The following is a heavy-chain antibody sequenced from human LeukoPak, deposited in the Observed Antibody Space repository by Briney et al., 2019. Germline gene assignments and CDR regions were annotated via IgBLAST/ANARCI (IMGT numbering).Heavy chain of an antibody. CDR1: GFTFSSYA. J-gene: IGHJ4*02. CDR2: ISGGGGST. CDR3: ARLTGWSAIDY. V-gene: IGHV3-23*01. Sequence: GGSLRLSCAASGFTFSSYAMSWVRQAPGKGLEWVSSISGGGGSTYYADSVKGRFTISRDNSKNTLCLQMNSLRAEDTAVYYCARLTGWSAIDYWGQGTLVTVSS. D-gene: IGHD6-19*01.